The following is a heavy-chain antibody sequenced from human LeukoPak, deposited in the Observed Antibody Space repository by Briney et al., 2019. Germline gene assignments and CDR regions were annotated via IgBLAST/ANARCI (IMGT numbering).Heavy chain of an antibody. CDR2: ISYDGSNK. V-gene: IGHV3-30-3*01. CDR3: ARVVAAAGTRGVDY. J-gene: IGHJ4*02. D-gene: IGHD6-13*01. Sequence: GRSLRLSCAASGFTFSSYAMHWVHQAPGKGLEWVAVISYDGSNKYYADSVKGRFTISRDNSKNTLYLQMNSLRAEDTAVYYCARVVAAAGTRGVDYWGQGTLVTVSS. CDR1: GFTFSSYA.